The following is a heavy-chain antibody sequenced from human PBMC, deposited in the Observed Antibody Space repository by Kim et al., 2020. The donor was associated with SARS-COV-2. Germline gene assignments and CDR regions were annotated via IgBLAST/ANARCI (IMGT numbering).Heavy chain of an antibody. J-gene: IGHJ4*02. CDR3: ASAGDYRNY. D-gene: IGHD4-4*01. Sequence: GSTYYTPSLTSRVTISVDTSKNQFSLKLSSVTAADTAVYYCASAGDYRNYWGQGTLVTVSS. CDR2: GST. V-gene: IGHV4-39*01.